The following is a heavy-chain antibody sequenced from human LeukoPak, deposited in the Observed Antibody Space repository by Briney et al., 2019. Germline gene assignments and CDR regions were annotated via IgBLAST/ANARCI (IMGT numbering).Heavy chain of an antibody. D-gene: IGHD4-23*01. V-gene: IGHV3-7*03. Sequence: GGSLRLSCAASGFTFSHYWMSWVRQAPGKGLEWVANIKQDGNEKYYVDSVKGRFTISRDNAQNSLWLQMNSLRAEDTAVYYCARDPMYNGGNSGAFDFWGQGTLVTVSS. J-gene: IGHJ3*01. CDR1: GFTFSHYW. CDR3: ARDPMYNGGNSGAFDF. CDR2: IKQDGNEK.